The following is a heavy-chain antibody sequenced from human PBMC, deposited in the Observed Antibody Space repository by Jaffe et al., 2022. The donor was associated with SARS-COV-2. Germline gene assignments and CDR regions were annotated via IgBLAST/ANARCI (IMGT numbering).Heavy chain of an antibody. CDR3: AKNSGVLRSGKFDF. J-gene: IGHJ4*02. CDR1: GFTFSTYA. Sequence: QVQLVESGGGVVQPGGSLRLSCAASGFTFSTYAMHWVRQAPGKGLEWVSVISYDGSNKYYGDSVKGRFTMSRDNSKNTVYLQMNSLGAEDTAIYYCAKNSGVLRSGKFDFWGQGTLVTVSS. V-gene: IGHV3-30*18. D-gene: IGHD3-3*01. CDR2: ISYDGSNK.